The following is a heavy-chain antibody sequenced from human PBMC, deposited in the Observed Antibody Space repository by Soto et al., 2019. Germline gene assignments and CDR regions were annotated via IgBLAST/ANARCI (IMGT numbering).Heavy chain of an antibody. Sequence: QVLLQQWGAGLLKPSGTLSVNCAVYGVSFSGYYWSWIRQPPGKGLEWIGEINHSGSTNYNPSLKSRVTISVDTSKNQFSLKLSSVTAADTAVYYCARTSRFDYWGQGTLVTVSS. D-gene: IGHD6-6*01. CDR2: INHSGST. V-gene: IGHV4-34*01. CDR3: ARTSRFDY. CDR1: GVSFSGYY. J-gene: IGHJ4*02.